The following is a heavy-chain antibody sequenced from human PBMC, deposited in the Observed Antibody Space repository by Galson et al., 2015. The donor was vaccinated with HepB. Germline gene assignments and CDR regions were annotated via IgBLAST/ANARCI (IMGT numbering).Heavy chain of an antibody. V-gene: IGHV3-53*05. CDR3: ARVLRGWGVFDI. J-gene: IGHJ3*02. CDR2: IYSVPNT. CDR1: GFTVSTNY. D-gene: IGHD6-19*01. Sequence: SLRLSCAVSGFTVSTNYMTWVRQAPGKGLEWVSVIYSVPNTQYYADSVKARFTISRDNSKNTVYLQMTSLRAEDTATYYCARVLRGWGVFDIWGPGTTVLVSS.